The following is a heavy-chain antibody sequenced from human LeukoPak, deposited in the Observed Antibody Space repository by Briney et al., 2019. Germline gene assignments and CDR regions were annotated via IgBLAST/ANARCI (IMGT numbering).Heavy chain of an antibody. CDR3: AKDRPPLDWAYFDY. CDR2: ISGSGGST. D-gene: IGHD3-9*01. J-gene: IGHJ4*02. V-gene: IGHV3-23*01. Sequence: PGGSLRLSCAASGLTFSSYWMSWVRQAPGKGLEWVSAISGSGGSTYYADSVKGRFTISRDNSKNTLYLQMNSLRAEDTAVYYCAKDRPPLDWAYFDYWGQGTLVTVSS. CDR1: GLTFSSYW.